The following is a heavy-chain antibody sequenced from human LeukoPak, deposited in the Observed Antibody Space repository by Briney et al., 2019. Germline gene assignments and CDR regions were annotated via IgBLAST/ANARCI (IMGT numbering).Heavy chain of an antibody. CDR1: GGSISSYY. CDR3: ARVEKEYDFWSGYYTGIGWFDR. CDR2: IYYSGST. Sequence: PSETLSLTCTVSGGSISSYYWSWIRQPPGKGLEWIGYIYYSGSTNYNPSLKSRVTISVDTSKNQFSLKLSSVTAADTAVYYCARVEKEYDFWSGYYTGIGWFDRWGQGTLVTVSS. D-gene: IGHD3-3*01. V-gene: IGHV4-59*01. J-gene: IGHJ5*02.